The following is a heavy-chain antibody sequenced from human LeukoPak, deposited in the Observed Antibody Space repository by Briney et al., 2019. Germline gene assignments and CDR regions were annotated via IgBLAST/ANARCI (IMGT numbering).Heavy chain of an antibody. Sequence: PGGSLRLSCAASGFTFSSYWMSWVRQAPGKGLEWVGRIRSKTDGGTTDYAAPVKGRFTISRDDSKNTLYLQMNSLKTGDTAVYYCAKLASDVFDIWGQGTMVTVSS. CDR2: IRSKTDGGTT. CDR1: GFTFSSYW. D-gene: IGHD4-23*01. J-gene: IGHJ3*02. V-gene: IGHV3-15*01. CDR3: AKLASDVFDI.